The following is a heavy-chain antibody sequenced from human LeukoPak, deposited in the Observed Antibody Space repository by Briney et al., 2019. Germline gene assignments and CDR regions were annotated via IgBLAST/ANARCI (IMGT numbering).Heavy chain of an antibody. D-gene: IGHD2-2*02. J-gene: IGHJ4*02. V-gene: IGHV1-69*04. CDR2: IIAILGIA. CDR1: GGTFSSYA. Sequence: ASVKVSCKASGGTFSSYAISWVRQAPGQGLEWMGRIIAILGIANYAQKFQGRVTITADKSTSTAYMELSSLRSEDTAVYYCARLGDYCSSTSCYITFDYWGQGTLVTVSS. CDR3: ARLGDYCSSTSCYITFDY.